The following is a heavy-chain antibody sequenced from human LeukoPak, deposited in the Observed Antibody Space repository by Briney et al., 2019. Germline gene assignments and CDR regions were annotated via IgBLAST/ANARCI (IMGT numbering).Heavy chain of an antibody. J-gene: IGHJ3*02. CDR1: GYTFSSYG. CDR2: ISAYNGNT. CDR3: ARRSTSYLPGDDAFDI. Sequence: ASVKVSCKASGYTFSSYGISWVRQAPRQGLEWMGWISAYNGNTNYAQKLQGRVTMTTDTSTSTAYMELRSLRSDDTAVYYCARRSTSYLPGDDAFDIWGQGTMVTVSS. V-gene: IGHV1-18*01. D-gene: IGHD1-26*01.